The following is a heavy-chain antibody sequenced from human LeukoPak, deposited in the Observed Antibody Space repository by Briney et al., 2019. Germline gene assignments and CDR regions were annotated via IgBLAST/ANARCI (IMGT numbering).Heavy chain of an antibody. CDR1: GFTFSSYS. Sequence: PGGSLRLSCAASGFTFSSYSMNWVRQAPGKGLEWVSSISSSSSYIYYADSVKGRFTISRDNAKNSLYLQMNSLRAEDTAVYYCARFRPLFGEFNYYYGMDVWGQGTTVTVSS. V-gene: IGHV3-21*01. D-gene: IGHD3-10*02. J-gene: IGHJ6*02. CDR3: ARFRPLFGEFNYYYGMDV. CDR2: ISSSSSYI.